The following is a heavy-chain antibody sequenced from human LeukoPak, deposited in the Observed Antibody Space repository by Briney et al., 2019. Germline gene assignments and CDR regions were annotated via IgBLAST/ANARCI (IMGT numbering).Heavy chain of an antibody. Sequence: PSGTLSLTCTVSGGSISSSSYYWGWIRQPPGKGLEWIGSISYSGSTYYNPSLKSRVTISVDTSKNQFSLKLSSVTAADTAVYYCARLYYFGSGSYRHFDYWGQGTLVTVSS. CDR3: ARLYYFGSGSYRHFDY. J-gene: IGHJ4*02. CDR2: ISYSGST. D-gene: IGHD3-10*01. V-gene: IGHV4-39*01. CDR1: GGSISSSSYY.